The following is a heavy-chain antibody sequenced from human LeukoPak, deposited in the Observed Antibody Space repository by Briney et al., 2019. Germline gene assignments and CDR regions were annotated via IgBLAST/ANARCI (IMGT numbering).Heavy chain of an antibody. CDR2: IYYSGST. J-gene: IGHJ4*02. CDR3: ARGIQLWSYYFDY. CDR1: GGSISSYY. V-gene: IGHV4-59*01. Sequence: SETLSLTCAVSGGSISSYYWSWIRQPPGKGLEWIGYIYYSGSTNYNPSLKSRVTISVDTSKNQFSLKLSSVTAADTAVYYCARGIQLWSYYFDYWGQGTLVTVSS. D-gene: IGHD5-18*01.